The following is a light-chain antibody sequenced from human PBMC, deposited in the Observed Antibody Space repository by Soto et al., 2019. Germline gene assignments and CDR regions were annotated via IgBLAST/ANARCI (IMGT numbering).Light chain of an antibody. V-gene: IGKV3-11*01. J-gene: IGKJ4*01. CDR2: PAS. Sequence: EIVLTQSPATLSLSPGERATLSCRASQSVSSYLAWYQQKPGQAPRLLIYPASNRATGIPARFSGSGSGTDFTLTISSLELEDFAVYYCQHRSNWPLTFGGGTKVEIK. CDR3: QHRSNWPLT. CDR1: QSVSSY.